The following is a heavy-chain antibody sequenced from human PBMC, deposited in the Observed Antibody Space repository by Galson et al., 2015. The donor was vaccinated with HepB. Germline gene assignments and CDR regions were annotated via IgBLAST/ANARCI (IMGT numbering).Heavy chain of an antibody. V-gene: IGHV3-15*07. Sequence: LRLSCAASGFTFSNAWMNWVRQAPGKGLEWVGRIKSRTDGGTTDYAAPVKGRFTISRGDSKNTLYLQMNSLKTEDTAVYYCTLMRWELTYGMDVRGQGTTVTVSS. CDR2: IKSRTDGGTT. CDR1: GFTFSNAW. D-gene: IGHD1-26*01. CDR3: TLMRWELTYGMDV. J-gene: IGHJ6*02.